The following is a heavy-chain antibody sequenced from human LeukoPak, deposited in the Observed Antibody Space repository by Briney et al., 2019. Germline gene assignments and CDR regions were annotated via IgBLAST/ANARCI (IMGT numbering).Heavy chain of an antibody. CDR3: ARESRQWLVLGGVDY. D-gene: IGHD6-19*01. J-gene: IGHJ4*02. CDR2: ISSNGGST. Sequence: PGGSLRLSCAASGFTFSSYAMHWVRQAPGKGLEYVSAISSNGGSTYYANSVKGRFTIARDNSKNTLYLQMNSLRAEDTAVYYCARESRQWLVLGGVDYWGQGTLVTVSS. V-gene: IGHV3-64*01. CDR1: GFTFSSYA.